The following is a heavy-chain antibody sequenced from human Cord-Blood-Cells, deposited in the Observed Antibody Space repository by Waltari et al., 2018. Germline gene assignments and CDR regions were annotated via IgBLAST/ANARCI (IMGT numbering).Heavy chain of an antibody. V-gene: IGHV1-69*06. Sequence: QVQLVQSGAEVKKPGSSVKVSCKASGGTFSSYAISWVRQAPGQGLEWMGGSIPIVGTANYAKKFQGRVTITADKSTSTAYMELSSLRSEDTAVYYCAVTIFGVVINPSVDYWGQGTLVTVSS. CDR1: GGTFSSYA. J-gene: IGHJ4*02. CDR2: SIPIVGTA. D-gene: IGHD3-3*01. CDR3: AVTIFGVVINPSVDY.